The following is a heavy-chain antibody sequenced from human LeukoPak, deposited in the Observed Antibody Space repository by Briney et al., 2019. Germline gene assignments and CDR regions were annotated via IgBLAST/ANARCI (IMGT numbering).Heavy chain of an antibody. V-gene: IGHV3-23*01. CDR1: GFTFSNYA. CDR3: ATAGGSSGSYPLIY. J-gene: IGHJ4*02. CDR2: ITGSGGTT. Sequence: GGSLRLSCAASGFTFSNYAMNWVRQAPGKGLERVSVITGSGGTTFYADSVKGRFTISRDNSKNTVFLQMNSLRAEDTAVYYCATAGGSSGSYPLIYWGQGILVTVSS. D-gene: IGHD6-19*01.